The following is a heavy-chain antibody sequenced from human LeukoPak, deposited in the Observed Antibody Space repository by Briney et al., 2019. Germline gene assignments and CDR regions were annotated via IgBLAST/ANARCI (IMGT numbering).Heavy chain of an antibody. CDR2: INPNSGGT. CDR3: ALLGYCSSTSCYRFDP. D-gene: IGHD2-2*01. CDR1: GYTFTGYD. J-gene: IGHJ5*02. Sequence: ASVKVSCKASGYTFTGYDMHWVRQAPGQGLEWMGWINPNSGGTNYAQKFQGRVTMTRDTSNSTVYMELSRLRSDDTAVYYCALLGYCSSTSCYRFDPWGQGTLVTVSS. V-gene: IGHV1-2*02.